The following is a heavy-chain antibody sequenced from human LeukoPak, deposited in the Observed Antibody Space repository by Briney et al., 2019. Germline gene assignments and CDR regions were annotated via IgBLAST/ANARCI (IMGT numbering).Heavy chain of an antibody. CDR1: GFNFSTDV. V-gene: IGHV4-39*01. Sequence: GSLRLSCAASGFNFSTDVMSWVRLPPGKGLEWIGSIYDSGSTYYNPSLKSRVTISVDTSKNQFSLKLNSVTAADTAVYYCARHYGPWGQGTLVTVSS. D-gene: IGHD3-10*01. CDR2: IYDSGST. J-gene: IGHJ5*02. CDR3: ARHYGP.